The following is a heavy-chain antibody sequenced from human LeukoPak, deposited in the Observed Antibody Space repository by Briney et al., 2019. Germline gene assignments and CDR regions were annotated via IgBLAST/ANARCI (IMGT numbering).Heavy chain of an antibody. CDR2: IGWDGTNI. J-gene: IGHJ6*02. V-gene: IGHV3-43*01. Sequence: GGSLRLSCAASGFTFDRHTMHWVRQPPGKGPEWVSLIGWDGTNIDYADSVKGRFTISRDNSKNFMYLQMHSLRTEDTALYYCTKDMEWGMDVWGQGATVIVSS. CDR1: GFTFDRHT. CDR3: TKDMEWGMDV. D-gene: IGHD3-3*01.